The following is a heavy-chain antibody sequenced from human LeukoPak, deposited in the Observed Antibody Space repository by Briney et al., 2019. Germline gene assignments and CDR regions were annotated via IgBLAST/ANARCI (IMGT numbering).Heavy chain of an antibody. Sequence: GGYPRLSCAASGFTFSSYAMSWVRQAPGKGLGWVSAISGSGGSTYYADSVKGRFTISRDNSKNTLYLQMNSLRAEDTAVYYCAKGRYSGYDYVAPVDYWGQGTLVTVSS. D-gene: IGHD5-12*01. J-gene: IGHJ4*02. CDR1: GFTFSSYA. CDR2: ISGSGGST. V-gene: IGHV3-23*01. CDR3: AKGRYSGYDYVAPVDY.